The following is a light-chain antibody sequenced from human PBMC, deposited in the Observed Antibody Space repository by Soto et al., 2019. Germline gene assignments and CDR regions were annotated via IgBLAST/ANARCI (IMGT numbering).Light chain of an antibody. CDR3: QQYDNWPPT. J-gene: IGKJ2*01. V-gene: IGKV3-15*01. CDR2: GAS. CDR1: QSVSSD. Sequence: EMVMTQSPATLSVSPGERATLSCRATQSVSSDVAWYQQKPGQAPRLLIYGASTRATGIAGRFSGSGSGTEFTLTISSLQSEDFAVYYCQQYDNWPPTFGQG.